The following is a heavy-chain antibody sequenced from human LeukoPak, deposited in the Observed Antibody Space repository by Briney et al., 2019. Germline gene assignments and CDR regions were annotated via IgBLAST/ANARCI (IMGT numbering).Heavy chain of an antibody. J-gene: IGHJ4*02. CDR1: GGTFSSYA. CDR3: ASPPSDYYDSSGYLGY. CDR2: IIPIFGTA. D-gene: IGHD3-22*01. V-gene: IGHV1-69*06. Sequence: ASVKVSCKASGGTFSSYAISWVRQAPGQGLEWMGRIIPIFGTANYAQKFQGRVTITADKSTSTAYMELSSLRSEDTAVYYCASPPSDYYDSSGYLGYRGQGTLVTVSS.